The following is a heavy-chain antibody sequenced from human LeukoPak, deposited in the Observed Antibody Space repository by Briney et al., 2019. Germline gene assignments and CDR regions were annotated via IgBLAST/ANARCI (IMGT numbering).Heavy chain of an antibody. V-gene: IGHV4-30-4*01. CDR2: IYYSGST. D-gene: IGHD6-13*01. CDR1: GGSISSGDYY. CDR3: ARRAPIAAAGIGGFDP. J-gene: IGHJ5*02. Sequence: SETLSLTCTVSGGSISSGDYYWSWIRQPPGKGLEWIGYIYYSGSTYYNPSLKSRVTISVDTSKNQFSLKLSSVTAADTAVYYCARRAPIAAAGIGGFDPWGQGTLVTVSS.